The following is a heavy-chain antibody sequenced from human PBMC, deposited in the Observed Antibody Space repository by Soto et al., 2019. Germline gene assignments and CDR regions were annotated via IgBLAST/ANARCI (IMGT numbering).Heavy chain of an antibody. CDR3: SILGTEAFDI. V-gene: IGHV4-59*01. Sequence: SETLSLTCTVSGGAISSYYWSWIRQPPGKGLEWIGDIYYSGSTNYNPSLKSRVTISVDTAKNQFSLKLSSVTAADTAVYHFSILGTEAFDIWGQGTMVTVSS. D-gene: IGHD7-27*01. J-gene: IGHJ3*02. CDR2: IYYSGST. CDR1: GGAISSYY.